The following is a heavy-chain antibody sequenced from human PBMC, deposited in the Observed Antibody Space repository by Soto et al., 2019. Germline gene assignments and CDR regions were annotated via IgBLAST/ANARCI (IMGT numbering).Heavy chain of an antibody. CDR2: VRGDNGHT. CDR3: ARYVGYCRSGTCYREWFDP. J-gene: IGHJ5*02. CDR1: GYTFTTHG. V-gene: IGHV1-18*01. Sequence: QVQLVQSGAEVKKPGASVKVSCKASGYTFTTHGISWVRQVPGQGLEWMGWVRGDNGHTKYAQSLRGRVTMTTDTSTNTAYMGLRRLRSVDTAEYSGARYVGYCRSGTCYREWFDPWGQGTLVTVSS. D-gene: IGHD2-15*01.